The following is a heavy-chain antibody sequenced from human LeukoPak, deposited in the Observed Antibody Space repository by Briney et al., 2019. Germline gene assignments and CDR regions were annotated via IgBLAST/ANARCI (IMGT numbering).Heavy chain of an antibody. CDR2: IYYSGRT. Sequence: SETLSLTCTVSGGSISSSSYYWGWIRQPPGKGLEWIGSIYYSGRTYYNPSLKSRVTISVDTSKNQFSLKLSSVTAADTAVYYCAEHDFWSGYPDYWGQGTLVTVSS. J-gene: IGHJ4*02. D-gene: IGHD3-3*01. CDR3: AEHDFWSGYPDY. V-gene: IGHV4-39*07. CDR1: GGSISSSSYY.